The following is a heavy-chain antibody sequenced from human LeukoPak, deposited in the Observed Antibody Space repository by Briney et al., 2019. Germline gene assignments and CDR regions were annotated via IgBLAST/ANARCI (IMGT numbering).Heavy chain of an antibody. V-gene: IGHV4-4*02. D-gene: IGHD3-10*01. CDR1: GGSISSSNW. Sequence: SGTLSLTCAVSGGSISSSNWWSWVRQPPGKGLEWIGEIYHSGSTNYNPSLKSRVTMSVDTSKNQFSLKLSSVTAADTAVYYCARNRYYYGSRNYGVPTWFDPRGQGTLVTVSS. CDR2: IYHSGST. J-gene: IGHJ5*02. CDR3: ARNRYYYGSRNYGVPTWFDP.